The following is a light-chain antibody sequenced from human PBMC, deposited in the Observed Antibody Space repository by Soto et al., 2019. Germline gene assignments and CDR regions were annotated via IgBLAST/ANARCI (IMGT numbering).Light chain of an antibody. J-gene: IGKJ4*01. CDR3: RQYNNYPT. V-gene: IGKV1-5*03. Sequence: DIQMTQSPPTLYASVGDRVTITCRASQSIDTWVAWYQQKPGKAPKLLSYEASTLKSWDPSRVSRSGSETEFTLTISDLQPDDFATYYCRQYNNYPTFGGGTKLEIK. CDR1: QSIDTW. CDR2: EAS.